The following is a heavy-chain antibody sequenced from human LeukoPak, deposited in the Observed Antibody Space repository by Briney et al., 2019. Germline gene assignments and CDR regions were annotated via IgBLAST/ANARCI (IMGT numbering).Heavy chain of an antibody. CDR2: IYYSGST. Sequence: SETLSLTCTVSSGSFSSYYWSWIRQPPGKGLEWIGYIYYSGSTNYNPSLKSRVIISVDTSKNQFSLKLSSVTAADTAVYYCASSLRPYYFAYWGQGTLVTVSS. CDR1: SGSFSSYY. V-gene: IGHV4-59*01. J-gene: IGHJ4*02. D-gene: IGHD4-17*01. CDR3: ASSLRPYYFAY.